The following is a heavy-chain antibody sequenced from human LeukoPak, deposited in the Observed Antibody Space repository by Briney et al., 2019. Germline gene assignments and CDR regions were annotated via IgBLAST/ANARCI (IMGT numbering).Heavy chain of an antibody. Sequence: SQTLSLTCTVSGGPISSGGYYWSWIRQPPGKGLEWIGYIYHSGSTYYNPSLKSRVTISVDRSKNQFSLKLSSVTAADTAVYYCARGGRAAAGIIDYWGQGTLVTVSS. CDR2: IYHSGST. D-gene: IGHD6-13*01. J-gene: IGHJ4*02. CDR3: ARGGRAAAGIIDY. CDR1: GGPISSGGYY. V-gene: IGHV4-30-2*01.